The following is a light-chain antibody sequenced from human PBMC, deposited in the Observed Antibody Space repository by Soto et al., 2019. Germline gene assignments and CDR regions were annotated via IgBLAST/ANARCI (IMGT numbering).Light chain of an antibody. CDR3: QQRSNWPHT. Sequence: EIVFTQSPSTLSVSPGERATLSCRASQSVSSYLAWYQHKPGQAPRLLIYDTSNRATGIPARFSGSGSGTDFTLTISSLEPEDFAVYYCQQRSNWPHTFGQGTRLEIK. CDR2: DTS. J-gene: IGKJ5*01. CDR1: QSVSSY. V-gene: IGKV3-11*01.